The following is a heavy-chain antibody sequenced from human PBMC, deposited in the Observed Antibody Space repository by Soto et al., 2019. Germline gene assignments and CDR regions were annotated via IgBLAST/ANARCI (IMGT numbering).Heavy chain of an antibody. J-gene: IGHJ6*02. CDR2: ISWDGGST. Sequence: GGSLRLSCAASGFTFDDYTMHWVRQAPGKGLGWVSLISWDGGSTYYAVSAKGRFTISRDNSKNSLYLQMNSLRTEDTALYYCVKVTRGYSGYFSDGMDVWGQGNTVTVSS. D-gene: IGHD5-12*01. CDR3: VKVTRGYSGYFSDGMDV. CDR1: GFTFDDYT. V-gene: IGHV3-43*01.